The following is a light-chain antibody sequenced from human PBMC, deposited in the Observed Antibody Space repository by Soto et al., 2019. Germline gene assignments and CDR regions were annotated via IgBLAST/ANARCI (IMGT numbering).Light chain of an antibody. CDR1: QSISSW. CDR3: QQYNSFTWK. Sequence: EIQMTQSPSTLSASVGDVVTITCRASQSISSWLAWYQQKPGKAPKLLIYKASSLESGVPSRFSGSGSGTEFTLTISSLQPDDFATYYCQQYNSFTWKFGQGTKVAIK. V-gene: IGKV1-5*03. CDR2: KAS. J-gene: IGKJ1*01.